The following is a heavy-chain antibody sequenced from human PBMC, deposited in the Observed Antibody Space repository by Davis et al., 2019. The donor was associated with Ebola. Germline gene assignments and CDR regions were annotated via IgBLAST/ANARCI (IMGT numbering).Heavy chain of an antibody. D-gene: IGHD3-3*01. V-gene: IGHV3-33*06. CDR1: GFTFSSYA. CDR2: IWYDGSNK. CDR3: AKSGLSFGVVKYHYGMDV. J-gene: IGHJ6*04. Sequence: PGGSLRLSCAASGFTFSSYAMHWVRQAPGKGLEWVAVIWYDGSNKYYADSVKGRFTISRDNSKKTLYLQMNSLRAEDTAVYYCAKSGLSFGVVKYHYGMDVWGKGTTVTVSS.